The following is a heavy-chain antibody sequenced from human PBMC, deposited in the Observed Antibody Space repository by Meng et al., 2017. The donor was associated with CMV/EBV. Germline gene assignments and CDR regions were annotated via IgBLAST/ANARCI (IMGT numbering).Heavy chain of an antibody. J-gene: IGHJ3*02. CDR2: TRNKANSYTT. V-gene: IGHV3-72*01. D-gene: IGHD3-3*01. CDR3: ARSHGDFWSGSDAFDI. Sequence: GGSLRLSCAASGFTFSDHYMDWVRQAPGKGLEWVGRTRNKANSYTTEYAASVKGRFTISRDDSKNSLYLQMNSLTTEDTAVYYCARSHGDFWSGSDAFDIWGQGTMVTVSS. CDR1: GFTFSDHY.